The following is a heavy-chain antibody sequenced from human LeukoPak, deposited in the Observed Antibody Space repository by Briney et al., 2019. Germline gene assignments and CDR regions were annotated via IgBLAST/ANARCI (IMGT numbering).Heavy chain of an antibody. D-gene: IGHD3-3*01. CDR1: GFTFSSYA. J-gene: IGHJ4*02. V-gene: IGHV3-30-3*01. CDR3: AREGGYDSGRYYFDY. Sequence: GGSLRLSCAASGFTFSSYAMHWVRQAPGKGLEWVAVISYNGSNKYYADSVKGRFTISRDNSKNTLYLQMNSLRAEDTAVYYCAREGGYDSGRYYFDYWGQGTLVTVSS. CDR2: ISYNGSNK.